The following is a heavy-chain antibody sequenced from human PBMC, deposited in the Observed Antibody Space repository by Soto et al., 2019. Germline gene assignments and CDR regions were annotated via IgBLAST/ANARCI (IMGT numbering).Heavy chain of an antibody. D-gene: IGHD3-16*01. J-gene: IGHJ6*02. Sequence: EVQLLESGGGLVQPGGSLRLSCAASGFTFSSYAMSWVRQAPGKGLEWVSAISGSGGSTYYADSVKARFTISRDNSKNTLYLQMNSLRAEDTAVYYSATEGGESTPHYYSYGMDVWGQGTTVTVSS. V-gene: IGHV3-23*01. CDR3: ATEGGESTPHYYSYGMDV. CDR1: GFTFSSYA. CDR2: ISGSGGST.